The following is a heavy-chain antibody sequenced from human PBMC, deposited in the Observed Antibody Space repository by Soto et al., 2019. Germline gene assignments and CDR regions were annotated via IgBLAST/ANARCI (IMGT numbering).Heavy chain of an antibody. V-gene: IGHV1-69*02. D-gene: IGHD3-3*01. CDR2: VIPNLGET. CDR3: ATEADFWSGLDY. J-gene: IGHJ4*02. Sequence: SVKVSCKASGGTLSSYTFSWVRQAPGQGLEWMGRVIPNLGETIYAQKYQGRVTMTEDTSTDTAYMELSSLRFEDTAVYYCATEADFWSGLDYWGQGTLVTVSS. CDR1: GGTLSSYT.